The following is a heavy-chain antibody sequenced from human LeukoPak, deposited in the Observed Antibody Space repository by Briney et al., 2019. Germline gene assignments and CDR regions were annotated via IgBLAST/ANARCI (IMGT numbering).Heavy chain of an antibody. CDR2: IIPIFGTA. D-gene: IGHD3-22*01. V-gene: IGHV1-69*05. Sequence: SVKVSCKASGGTFSSYAISWVRQAPGQGLGWMGGIIPIFGTANYAQKFQGRVTITTDESTSTAYMELSSLRSEDTAVYYCAREKLGDSSGYYYPNYFNYWGQGTLVTVSS. CDR3: AREKLGDSSGYYYPNYFNY. CDR1: GGTFSSYA. J-gene: IGHJ4*02.